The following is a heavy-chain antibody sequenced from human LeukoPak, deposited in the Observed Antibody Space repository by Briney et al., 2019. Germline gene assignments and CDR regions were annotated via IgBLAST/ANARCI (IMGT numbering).Heavy chain of an antibody. D-gene: IGHD2-2*01. CDR1: GGSISSYY. Sequence: PSETLSLTCTVSGGSISSYYWTWIRQPPGKGLEWIGNIYYSGSTKYNPSLKSRVTISVDTSKNQFSLKLSSVTAADTAVYYCARVKKGLGTSFDYWGQGTLVTVSS. CDR2: IYYSGST. J-gene: IGHJ4*02. CDR3: ARVKKGLGTSFDY. V-gene: IGHV4-59*01.